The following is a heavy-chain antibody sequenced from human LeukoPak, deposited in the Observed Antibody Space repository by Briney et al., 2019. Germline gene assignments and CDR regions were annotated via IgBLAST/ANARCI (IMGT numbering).Heavy chain of an antibody. CDR2: IYYSGST. J-gene: IGHJ6*03. Sequence: SETLSLTCTVSGGSISSYYWSWIRQPPGKGLEWIGYIYYSGSTNYNPSLKSRVTISVDTSKNQFSLKLSSVTAADTAVYYCARDRLGGKGNYYYYYYMDVWGKGTTVTVSS. CDR1: GGSISSYY. D-gene: IGHD3-16*01. V-gene: IGHV4-59*01. CDR3: ARDRLGGKGNYYYYYYMDV.